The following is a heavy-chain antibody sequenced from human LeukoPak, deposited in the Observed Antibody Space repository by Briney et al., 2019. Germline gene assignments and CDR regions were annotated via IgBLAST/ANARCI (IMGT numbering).Heavy chain of an antibody. J-gene: IGHJ6*03. Sequence: ASVKVSCKASGYTFTGYYMHWVRQAPGQGLEWMGWINPNSGGTNYAQKFQGRVTMTRDTSISTAYMELSRLRSDDTAVYYCARRSYSSSFGYYYYYMDVWGKGTTVTISS. CDR1: GYTFTGYY. CDR2: INPNSGGT. V-gene: IGHV1-2*02. D-gene: IGHD6-13*01. CDR3: ARRSYSSSFGYYYYYMDV.